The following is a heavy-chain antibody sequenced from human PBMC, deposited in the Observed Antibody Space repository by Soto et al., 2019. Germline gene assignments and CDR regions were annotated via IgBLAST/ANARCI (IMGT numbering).Heavy chain of an antibody. CDR2: IYHTGPT. CDR1: GGSISSGGYS. D-gene: IGHD4-4*01. Sequence: QLQLQESGSGLVKPSQTLSLTCAVSGGSISSGGYSWNWIRQPPGKGLEWIGYIYHTGPTDYNPSLKSRVTISIDRSTNQFSLKLTSVTAADTAVYYCARAFYSTFWLNPWGQGTLVTVSS. J-gene: IGHJ5*02. CDR3: ARAFYSTFWLNP. V-gene: IGHV4-30-2*01.